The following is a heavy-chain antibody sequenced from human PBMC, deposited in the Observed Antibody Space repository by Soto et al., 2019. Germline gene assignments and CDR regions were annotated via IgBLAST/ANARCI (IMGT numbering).Heavy chain of an antibody. CDR1: XXXXXXXX. Sequence: GGSXXLSXXXSXXXXXXXXXXXXXQAPGXGXEWVQGIVGSGGSTYYADSVKGRFTISRDNSKNTLYLQMNSLRAEDTAVYYCAKDHGSGWSYGMDVWGQGTTVTVSS. CDR3: AKDHGSGWSYGMDV. CDR2: IVGSGGST. V-gene: IGHV3-23*01. D-gene: IGHD6-19*01. J-gene: IGHJ6*02.